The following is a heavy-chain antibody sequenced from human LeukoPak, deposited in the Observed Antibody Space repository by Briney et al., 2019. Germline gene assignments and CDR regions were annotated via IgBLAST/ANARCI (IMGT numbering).Heavy chain of an antibody. CDR1: GFTFTTHA. V-gene: IGHV3-30-3*01. Sequence: GTSLRLSCAASGFTFTTHAMHWVRQAPGKGLEWVALISYDGSIKYHADSVKGRFTISRDNSKNTLYLQMNSLRVEDTAVYYCARSDWFDPWGQGTLVTVSS. CDR3: ARSDWFDP. CDR2: ISYDGSIK. J-gene: IGHJ5*02.